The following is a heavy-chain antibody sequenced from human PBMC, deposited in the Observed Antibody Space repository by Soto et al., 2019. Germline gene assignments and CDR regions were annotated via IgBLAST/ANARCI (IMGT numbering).Heavy chain of an antibody. J-gene: IGHJ4*02. CDR3: ARDRSPGYSYGFDY. CDR1: GGSISSGGYY. Sequence: SETLSLTCTVSGGSISSGGYYWSWIRQHPGKGLEWIGYIYYSGSTYYNPSLKSRVTKSVDTSKNQFSLKLSSVTAADTAVYYCARDRSPGYSYGFDYWGQGTLVTVSS. V-gene: IGHV4-31*03. CDR2: IYYSGST. D-gene: IGHD5-18*01.